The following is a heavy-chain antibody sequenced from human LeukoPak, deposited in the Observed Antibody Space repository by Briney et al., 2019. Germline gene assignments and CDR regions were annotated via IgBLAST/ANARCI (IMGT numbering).Heavy chain of an antibody. CDR2: ISNSSSYI. Sequence: GGSLRLSCAASGFTFSSYSMNWVRQAPGKGLEWVSSISNSSSYIYYADSVKGRFTISRDNAKNSLYLQMNSLRAEDTAVYYCARALRTSIAAAGTWGQGTLVTVSS. CDR1: GFTFSSYS. V-gene: IGHV3-21*01. J-gene: IGHJ4*02. CDR3: ARALRTSIAAAGT. D-gene: IGHD6-13*01.